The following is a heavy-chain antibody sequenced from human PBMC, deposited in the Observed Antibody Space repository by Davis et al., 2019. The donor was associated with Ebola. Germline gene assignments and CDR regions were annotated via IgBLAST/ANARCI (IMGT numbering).Heavy chain of an antibody. Sequence: ASVKVSCKASGYTFTGYYMHWVRQAPGQGLEWMGWINPNSGGTNYAQKFQGRVTMTRDTSISTAYMELSRLRSDDTAVYYCARGPIAVAGRARSDAFDIWGQGTMVTVSS. CDR3: ARGPIAVAGRARSDAFDI. CDR2: INPNSGGT. V-gene: IGHV1-2*02. J-gene: IGHJ3*02. D-gene: IGHD6-19*01. CDR1: GYTFTGYY.